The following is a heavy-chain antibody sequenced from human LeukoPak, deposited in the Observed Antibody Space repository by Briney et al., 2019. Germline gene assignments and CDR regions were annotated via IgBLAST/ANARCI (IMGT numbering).Heavy chain of an antibody. CDR1: GFTFSTYA. D-gene: IGHD3-22*01. Sequence: GGSLRLSCAASGFTFSTYAMSWVRQAPGKGLEWVSTISGGGGNTNYADSVKGRFTISRDNSKNTLYLQMNSLKAEDTAVYYCAKRPSYSSGYYYFDYWGQGTLVTVSS. V-gene: IGHV3-23*01. CDR2: ISGGGGNT. J-gene: IGHJ4*02. CDR3: AKRPSYSSGYYYFDY.